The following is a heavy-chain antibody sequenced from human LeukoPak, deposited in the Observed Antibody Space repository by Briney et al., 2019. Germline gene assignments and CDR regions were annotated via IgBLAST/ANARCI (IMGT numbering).Heavy chain of an antibody. V-gene: IGHV3-30*02. Sequence: GGSLRLSCAASGFTFSSYGMHWVRQAPGKGLEWVAFIRYDGSNKYYADSVKGRFTISRDNAKNSLYLQMNSLRAEDTAVYYCARVGRMATAYFDYWGQGTLVTVSS. D-gene: IGHD5-24*01. CDR3: ARVGRMATAYFDY. CDR2: IRYDGSNK. CDR1: GFTFSSYG. J-gene: IGHJ4*02.